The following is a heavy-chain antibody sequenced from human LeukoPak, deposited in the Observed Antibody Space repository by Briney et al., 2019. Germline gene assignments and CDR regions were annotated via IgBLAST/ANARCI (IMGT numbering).Heavy chain of an antibody. V-gene: IGHV4-59*08. D-gene: IGHD1-26*01. J-gene: IGHJ4*02. Sequence: SETLSLTCTVSGDSISSYYWSWIRQPPGKGLEWIGYIYYSGSTNYNPSLKSRVTISVDTSKNQFSLKLSSVTAADTAVYYCARGARGSYSYWGQGTLVTVSS. CDR2: IYYSGST. CDR1: GDSISSYY. CDR3: ARGARGSYSY.